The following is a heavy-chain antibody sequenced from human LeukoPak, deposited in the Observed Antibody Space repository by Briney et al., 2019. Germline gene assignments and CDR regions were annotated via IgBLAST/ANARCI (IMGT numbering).Heavy chain of an antibody. CDR3: ARDGENHYYDC. CDR2: IYSGGTI. CDR1: GFTVSSNH. D-gene: IGHD7-27*01. V-gene: IGHV3-66*01. J-gene: IGHJ4*02. Sequence: PGGSLRLSCTASGFTVSSNHMSWVRQAPGKGLEWVSVIYSGGTICYADSVKGRFTISRDNSMNTVYLELNSLRAEDTAVYYCARDGENHYYDCWGQGTLVTVSS.